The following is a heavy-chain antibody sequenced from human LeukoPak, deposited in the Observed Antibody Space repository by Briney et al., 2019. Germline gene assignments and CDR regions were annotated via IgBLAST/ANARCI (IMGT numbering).Heavy chain of an antibody. CDR3: AREEAAFDI. J-gene: IGHJ3*02. CDR1: GGSLSGYY. Sequence: SETLSLTCAVYGGSLSGYYWSWIRQPPGKGLEWIGEINHSGSTNYNPSLKSRVTISVDTSKNQFSLKLGSVTAADTAVYYCAREEAAFDIWGQGTMVTVSS. V-gene: IGHV4-34*01. CDR2: INHSGST.